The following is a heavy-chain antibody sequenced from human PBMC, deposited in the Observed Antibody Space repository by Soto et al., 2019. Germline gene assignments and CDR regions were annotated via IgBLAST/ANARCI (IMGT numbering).Heavy chain of an antibody. Sequence: SETLSLTCTVSGASISGFYWSWIRKSAGKGLEWIGRIYATGTTDYNPSLKSRVMMSVDTSKKQFSLKLRSVTAADTAVYYCVRDGTKTLRDWCDPWGQGISVTVSS. CDR1: GASISGFY. CDR3: VRDGTKTLRDWCDP. D-gene: IGHD1-1*01. J-gene: IGHJ5*02. V-gene: IGHV4-4*07. CDR2: IYATGTT.